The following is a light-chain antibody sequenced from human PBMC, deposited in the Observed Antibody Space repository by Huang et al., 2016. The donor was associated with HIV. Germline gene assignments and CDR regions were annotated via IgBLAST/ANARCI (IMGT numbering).Light chain of an antibody. CDR1: QSVSRY. V-gene: IGKV3-11*01. J-gene: IGKJ5*01. CDR3: QQHRNWPIT. Sequence: EIVLTQSPATLSLSPGERATLSCRASQSVSRYLAWFQQKPGQAPRLLIYDASNRATGTPARFSGSGSGTDFTLTISSLEAEDFAVYYCQQHRNWPITFGQGTRLEIK. CDR2: DAS.